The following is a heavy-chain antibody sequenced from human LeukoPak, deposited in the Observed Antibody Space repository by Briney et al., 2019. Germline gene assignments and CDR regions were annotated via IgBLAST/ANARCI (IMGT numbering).Heavy chain of an antibody. CDR3: ARAVYNSGWYRGDY. CDR2: IYSSGST. CDR1: GGTLIGYH. J-gene: IGHJ4*02. Sequence: PSGTVPLTCPVSGGTLIGYHWGWIRQPAGKGLDWIGRIYSSGSTNYDPSLESRVTMSVDASKKQFYLKLSSVTAADTAVYYCARAVYNSGWYRGDYWGQGTLVTVSS. V-gene: IGHV4-4*07. D-gene: IGHD6-19*01.